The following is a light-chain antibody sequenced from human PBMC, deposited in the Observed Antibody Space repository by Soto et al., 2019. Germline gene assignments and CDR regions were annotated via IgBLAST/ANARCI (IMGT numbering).Light chain of an antibody. CDR3: QQRSNYLVT. CDR1: QSVGCS. Sequence: VLTQSPATLSLSPGDGVTLSCRASQSVGCSLAWYQHKPGQAPRLLIYGASNRATDIPARFSGSGSGTDFTLTISSLEPEDFAIYYCQQRSNYLVTFGPGTRV. J-gene: IGKJ3*01. V-gene: IGKV3-11*01. CDR2: GAS.